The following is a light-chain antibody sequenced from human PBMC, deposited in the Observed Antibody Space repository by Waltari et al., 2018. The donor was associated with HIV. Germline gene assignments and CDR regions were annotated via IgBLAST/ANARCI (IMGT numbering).Light chain of an antibody. V-gene: IGKV1-33*01. CDR3: QHYDNLPSIT. CDR2: DAS. J-gene: IGKJ5*01. CDR1: QDISNY. Sequence: DIRMTQSPSSLSASVGDRVTITCQASQDISNYLNWYQQKPGKAPKLLIYDASYLETGVPSRFSGSGSGTDFTFTISNLQPEDIATYYCQHYDNLPSITFGQGTRLEIK.